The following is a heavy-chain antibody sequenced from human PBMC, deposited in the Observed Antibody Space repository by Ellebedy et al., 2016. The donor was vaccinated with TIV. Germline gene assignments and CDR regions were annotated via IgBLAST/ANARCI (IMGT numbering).Heavy chain of an antibody. J-gene: IGHJ3*02. CDR1: GFTFSSYA. CDR3: AKDNQKRLNAFDI. Sequence: GESLKISXAASGFTFSSYAMSWVRQAPGKGLEWVSAISGSGGSTYYADSVKGRFTISRDNSKNTLYLQMNSLRAEDTAVYYCAKDNQKRLNAFDIWGQGTMVTVSS. CDR2: ISGSGGST. D-gene: IGHD1-14*01. V-gene: IGHV3-23*01.